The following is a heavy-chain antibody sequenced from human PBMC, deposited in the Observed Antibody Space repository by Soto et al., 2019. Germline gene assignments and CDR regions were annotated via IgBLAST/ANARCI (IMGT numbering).Heavy chain of an antibody. CDR3: ARDKPPGGSGYYLYYGMDV. CDR2: ISYDGSNK. V-gene: IGHV3-30-3*01. D-gene: IGHD3-22*01. J-gene: IGHJ6*02. Sequence: QVQLVESGGGVGQPGRSLRLSCAASGFTFSSYAMHWVRQAPGKGLSWVAVISYDGSNKYYADSVKGRFTIYRDNSKNTLYLQMNSLRAEDTAVYYCARDKPPGGSGYYLYYGMDVWCQGSTVTVSS. CDR1: GFTFSSYA.